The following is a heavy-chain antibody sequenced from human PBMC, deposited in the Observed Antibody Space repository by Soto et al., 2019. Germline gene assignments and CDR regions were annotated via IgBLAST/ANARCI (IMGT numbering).Heavy chain of an antibody. CDR1: GFTFSSYA. CDR2: ISGSGGST. V-gene: IGHV3-23*01. CDR3: AKDGTLMVYATFDY. J-gene: IGHJ4*02. Sequence: EVQLLESGGGLVQPGGSLRLSCAASGFTFSSYAMSWVRQAPGKGLEWVSAISGSGGSTYYADSVKGRFTISRDNSKNPMYLQMNSLRAEDTAVYYCAKDGTLMVYATFDYWGQGTLVTVSS. D-gene: IGHD2-8*01.